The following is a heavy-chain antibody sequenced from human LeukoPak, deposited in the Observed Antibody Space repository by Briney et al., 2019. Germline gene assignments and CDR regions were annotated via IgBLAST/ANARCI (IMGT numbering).Heavy chain of an antibody. J-gene: IGHJ4*02. V-gene: IGHV3-53*01. CDR1: GFTVSSNY. CDR3: ARGDGVYVY. Sequence: TGGSLRLSCAASGFTVSSNYMTWVRQAPGQGLEWVSVIYFGGTTYYADSVKGRFTISRDNSKNTVYLQTNSLRVEDTAVYYCARGDGVYVYWGQGTLVTVSS. D-gene: IGHD5/OR15-5a*01. CDR2: IYFGGTT.